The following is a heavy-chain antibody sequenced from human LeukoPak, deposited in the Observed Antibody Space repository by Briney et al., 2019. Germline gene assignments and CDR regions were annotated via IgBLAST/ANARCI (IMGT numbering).Heavy chain of an antibody. CDR1: GGSISSYY. D-gene: IGHD6-19*01. J-gene: IGHJ4*02. Sequence: SETLPLTCTVSGGSISSYYWSWIRQPPGKGLEWTGYISDSGSTHYNPSLKGRLTISVDASKNQFSLKLSSVTAADTAMYYCARTRYSGGWFFDYWGQGTLVTVSS. V-gene: IGHV4-59*01. CDR2: ISDSGST. CDR3: ARTRYSGGWFFDY.